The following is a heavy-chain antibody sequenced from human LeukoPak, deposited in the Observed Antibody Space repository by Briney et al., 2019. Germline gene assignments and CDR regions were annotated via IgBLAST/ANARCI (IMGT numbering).Heavy chain of an antibody. Sequence: PGGSLRLSCVASGFTFRSYWMSWVRQAPGKGLEWVATIKQDGSEKYYVDSVKGRFTTSRDIAQNSLYVQMNSLRAEDTAVYFCARDAGYDFWTGYHDFCGQGTLVTVSS. CDR1: GFTFRSYW. J-gene: IGHJ4*02. D-gene: IGHD3-3*01. CDR2: IKQDGSEK. CDR3: ARDAGYDFWTGYHDF. V-gene: IGHV3-7*05.